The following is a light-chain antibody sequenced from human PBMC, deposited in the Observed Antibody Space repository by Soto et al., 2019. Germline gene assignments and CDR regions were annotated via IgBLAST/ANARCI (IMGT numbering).Light chain of an antibody. Sequence: DIQITQSPSTRSSSVPDRFTITCLASQTISSWLAWYQQKPGKAPKLLIYKASTLKSGVPSRFSGSGSGTEFTLTISSLQPDDFATYYCQHYNSYSEAFGQGTKV. J-gene: IGKJ1*01. CDR1: QTISSW. CDR2: KAS. CDR3: QHYNSYSEA. V-gene: IGKV1-5*03.